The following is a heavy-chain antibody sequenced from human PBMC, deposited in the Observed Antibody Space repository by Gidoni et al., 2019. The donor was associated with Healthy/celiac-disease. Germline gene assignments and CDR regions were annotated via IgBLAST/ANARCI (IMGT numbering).Heavy chain of an antibody. V-gene: IGHV2-5*02. Sequence: QITLKESGPTLVKPTQTLTLTCTFSGFSLITSGVGVGWIRQTPGKALEWLALIYWDDDKRYSPSLKSRLTITKDTSKNQVVLTMTNMDPVDTATYYCARSGGNWRLGVDWFDPWGQGTLVTVSS. CDR1: GFSLITSGVG. CDR3: ARSGGNWRLGVDWFDP. CDR2: IYWDDDK. D-gene: IGHD2-21*01. J-gene: IGHJ5*02.